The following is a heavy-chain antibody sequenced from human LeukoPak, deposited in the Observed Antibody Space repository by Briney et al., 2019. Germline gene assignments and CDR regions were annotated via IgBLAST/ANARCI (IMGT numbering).Heavy chain of an antibody. V-gene: IGHV3-21*06. CDR2: ISSISSHI. CDR3: ARASSAYDSALNYYYGMDV. Sequence: GGSLRLSCAASGFTFDNYNTNWVRQAPGKGLEWVSSISSISSHIYYVDSVKGRFSISRDNAKNSVYLQMNSLRVEDTALYYCARASSAYDSALNYYYGMDVWGKGTTVTVSS. J-gene: IGHJ6*04. D-gene: IGHD5-12*01. CDR1: GFTFDNYN.